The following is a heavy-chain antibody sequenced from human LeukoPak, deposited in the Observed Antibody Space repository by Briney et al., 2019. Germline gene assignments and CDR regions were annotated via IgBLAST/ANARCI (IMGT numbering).Heavy chain of an antibody. CDR1: GFTFNNYA. J-gene: IGHJ4*02. Sequence: GGSLRLPCAASGFTFNNYAMTWVRQAPGKGLEWVSSVSSRGGKIYNADSVKGRFTISRDNSKNMLFLQMNSLRAEDTAVYYCAKDSALVTFGGVIALSPIDYWGQGTLVTVSS. CDR3: AKDSALVTFGGVIALSPIDY. D-gene: IGHD3-16*02. CDR2: VSSRGGKI. V-gene: IGHV3-23*01.